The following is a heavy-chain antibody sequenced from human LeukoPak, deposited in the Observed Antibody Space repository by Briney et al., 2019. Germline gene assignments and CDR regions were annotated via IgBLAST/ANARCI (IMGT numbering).Heavy chain of an antibody. D-gene: IGHD2-2*01. CDR3: TEDAIVVVPEGWFDP. CDR2: ISGAGDTT. Sequence: GGSLRLSCAASGFTFPSFAMSWVRQAPGQGLEWVSSISGAGDTTYYADSVKDRFTISRDNSKNTLHLQMNSLRAEDTAVYYCTEDAIVVVPEGWFDPWGQGTLVTVS. J-gene: IGHJ5*02. V-gene: IGHV3-23*01. CDR1: GFTFPSFA.